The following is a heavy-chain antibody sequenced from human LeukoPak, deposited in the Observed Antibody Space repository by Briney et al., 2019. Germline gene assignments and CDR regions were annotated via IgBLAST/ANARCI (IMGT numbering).Heavy chain of an antibody. V-gene: IGHV1-2*02. CDR3: AAANIMIVLVIPPRYYVDV. Sequence: GASVKVSCKASVSTCTVCYMHWVRQPPGQGLEWMGWINPNSGGTNYAQKFQGRVTMTRDTSISTAYMELSRLRYADTVVYYSAAANIMIVLVIPPRYYVDVWGKGTTVTVSS. CDR1: VSTCTVCY. D-gene: IGHD3-22*01. J-gene: IGHJ6*03. CDR2: INPNSGGT.